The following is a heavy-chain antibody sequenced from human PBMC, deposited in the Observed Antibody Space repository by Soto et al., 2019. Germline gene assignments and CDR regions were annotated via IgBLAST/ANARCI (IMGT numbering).Heavy chain of an antibody. CDR2: ISAYNGNT. J-gene: IGHJ6*02. CDR3: ARVRDFWSGFRLDV. Sequence: ASVKVSCKASGYTFTSYGISWVRQAPGQGLEWMGWISAYNGNTNYAQKPQGRVTMTTDTSTSTAYMELRSLRSDDTAVYYCARVRDFWSGFRLDVWGQGTTVTVSS. D-gene: IGHD3-3*01. V-gene: IGHV1-18*04. CDR1: GYTFTSYG.